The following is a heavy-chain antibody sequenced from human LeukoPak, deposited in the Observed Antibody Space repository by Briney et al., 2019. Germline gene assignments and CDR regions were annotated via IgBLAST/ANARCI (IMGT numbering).Heavy chain of an antibody. CDR2: IKQDGSEK. CDR1: GFTFSSYW. CDR3: ARDYDVDTVIRHDY. Sequence: GGSLRLSCAASGFTFSSYWMSWVRQAPGKGLEWVANIKQDGSEKYYVDSVKGRFTISRDNAKNSLYLQMNSLRAEDTAVYYCARDYDVDTVIRHDYWGQGTLVTVSS. D-gene: IGHD5-18*01. J-gene: IGHJ4*02. V-gene: IGHV3-7*03.